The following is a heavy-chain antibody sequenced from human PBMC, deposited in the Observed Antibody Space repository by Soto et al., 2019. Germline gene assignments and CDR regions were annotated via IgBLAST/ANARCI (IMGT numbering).Heavy chain of an antibody. CDR1: GGTFGGYG. CDR3: SRVDPGETSPFDH. Sequence: GASVKVSCKASGGTFGGYGLSWMRQAPGQGLEWMGGILPLFAAGNYAQKFQGRVTMTGETSTSTVYMEVHSLRSDDTAVYFCSRVDPGETSPFDHWGQGTLVTVSS. J-gene: IGHJ4*02. V-gene: IGHV1-69*06. D-gene: IGHD3-10*01. CDR2: ILPLFAAG.